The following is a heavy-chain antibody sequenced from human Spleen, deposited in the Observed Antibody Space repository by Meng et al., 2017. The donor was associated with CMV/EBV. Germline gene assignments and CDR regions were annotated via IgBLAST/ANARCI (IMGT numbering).Heavy chain of an antibody. CDR3: ARGLYYYDSSGYFPDY. D-gene: IGHD3-22*01. CDR2: VNHSGIT. J-gene: IGHJ4*02. CDR1: GVSLSGSY. V-gene: IGHV4-34*01. Sequence: YGVSLSGSYWSWIRQPPGKGLVWIGEVNHSGITNYNPSLKSRVTISVDKSKNHFSLKLSAVTAADTAVYYCARGLYYYDSSGYFPDYWGQGTLVTVSS.